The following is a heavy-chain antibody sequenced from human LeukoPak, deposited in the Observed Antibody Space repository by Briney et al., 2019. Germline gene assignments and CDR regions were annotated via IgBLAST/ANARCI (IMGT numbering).Heavy chain of an antibody. CDR3: ARGPPADFCSGYYYFDY. J-gene: IGHJ4*02. CDR2: MNPNSGNT. CDR1: GYTFTSYD. Sequence: GASVKVSCKASGYTFTSYDINWVRQATGQGIEWMGWMNPNSGNTGYAQKFQGRVTITRNTSISKAYMEQSSLRSDDTAVYYCARGPPADFCSGYYYFDYWGQGTLVTVSS. V-gene: IGHV1-8*03. D-gene: IGHD3-3*01.